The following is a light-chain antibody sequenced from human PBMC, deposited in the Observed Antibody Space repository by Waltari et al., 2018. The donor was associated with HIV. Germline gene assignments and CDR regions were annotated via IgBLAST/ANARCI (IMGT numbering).Light chain of an antibody. J-gene: IGKJ3*01. Sequence: EIVLTHSPGTLSLSPGERATLSCRASQSVSSSYLAWYQQKPGQAPRLLIYGASSRATGIPDKFSGSGSGTDFTLTISRLEPEDFAVYYCQQYGSSPFTCGPGTKVDIK. CDR1: QSVSSSY. CDR3: QQYGSSPFT. CDR2: GAS. V-gene: IGKV3-20*01.